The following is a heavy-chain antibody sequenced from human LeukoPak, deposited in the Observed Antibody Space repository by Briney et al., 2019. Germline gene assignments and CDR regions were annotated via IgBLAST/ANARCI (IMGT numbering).Heavy chain of an antibody. D-gene: IGHD3-10*01. CDR2: IYTSGST. CDR3: AREAPPPYYYGSGSYLFDY. Sequence: SETLSLTCTVSGGSISSGSYYWRWNRQPPGKGLEWIGRIYTSGSTNYNPSLKSRVTISVDTSKNQFSLKLSSVTAADTAVYYCAREAPPPYYYGSGSYLFDYWGQGTLVTVSS. CDR1: GGSISSGSYY. J-gene: IGHJ4*02. V-gene: IGHV4-61*02.